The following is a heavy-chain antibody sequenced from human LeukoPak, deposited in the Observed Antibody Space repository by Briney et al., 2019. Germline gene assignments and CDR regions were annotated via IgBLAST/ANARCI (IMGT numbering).Heavy chain of an antibody. V-gene: IGHV1-69*01. CDR3: ARDYSDNDAFDI. J-gene: IGHJ3*02. Sequence: ASVKVSCKASGGTFSSYAISWERQAPGQGLEWMGGIIPIFGTANYAQKFQGRVTITADESTSTAYMELSSLRSEDTAVYYCARDYSDNDAFDIWGQGTMVTVSS. CDR1: GGTFSSYA. CDR2: IIPIFGTA. D-gene: IGHD4-11*01.